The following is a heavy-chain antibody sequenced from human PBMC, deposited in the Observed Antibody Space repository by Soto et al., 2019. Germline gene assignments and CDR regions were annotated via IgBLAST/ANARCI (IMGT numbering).Heavy chain of an antibody. Sequence: ASVKVSCKASGYTFTSYGISWVRQAPGQGLEWMGWISAYNGNTNYAQKLQGRVTMTTDTSTSTAYMELRSLRSDDTAVYYCARVVGDYYDSSGYVDYCGQGTLVTVSS. J-gene: IGHJ4*02. CDR3: ARVVGDYYDSSGYVDY. D-gene: IGHD3-22*01. CDR1: GYTFTSYG. V-gene: IGHV1-18*01. CDR2: ISAYNGNT.